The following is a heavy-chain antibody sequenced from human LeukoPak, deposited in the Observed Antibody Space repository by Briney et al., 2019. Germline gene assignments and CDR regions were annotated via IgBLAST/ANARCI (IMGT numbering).Heavy chain of an antibody. CDR1: GGSVTIGGHY. J-gene: IGHJ4*02. Sequence: PSQTLSLTCTVSGGSVTIGGHYWSWIRQHPGKGLEWAGFIFHTGSTHYNPSLKSRISISLDTSKNQFHLLLTSVTAADTAVYYCARAGYSGFDFNFDYWGQGTLVTVSS. V-gene: IGHV4-31*03. D-gene: IGHD5-12*01. CDR3: ARAGYSGFDFNFDY. CDR2: IFHTGST.